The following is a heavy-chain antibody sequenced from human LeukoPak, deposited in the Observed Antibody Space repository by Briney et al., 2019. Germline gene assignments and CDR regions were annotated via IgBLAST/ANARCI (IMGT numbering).Heavy chain of an antibody. CDR1: GYTFTGHY. V-gene: IGHV1-2*02. CDR2: INPNSGGT. CDR3: ARVWSYCSSTSCYPDAFDI. Sequence: GASVNVSCKASGYTFTGHYIHWVRQAPGQGLEWMGWINPNSGGTKYVQKFQGRVTMTRDTSSSTAYMELSRLRSDDTAVYYCARVWSYCSSTSCYPDAFDIWGQGTVVTVSS. J-gene: IGHJ3*02. D-gene: IGHD2-2*01.